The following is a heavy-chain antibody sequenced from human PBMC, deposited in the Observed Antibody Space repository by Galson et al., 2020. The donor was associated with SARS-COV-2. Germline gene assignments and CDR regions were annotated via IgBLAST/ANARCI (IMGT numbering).Heavy chain of an antibody. V-gene: IGHV3-9*01. CDR2: ISWNSGSI. CDR3: AKLPHMTGGSGDPVKYIDS. J-gene: IGHJ4*02. CDR1: GFTFDDYA. D-gene: IGHD2-21*02. Sequence: GGSLRLSCAASGFTFDDYAMHWVRQAPGKGLEWVSGISWNSGSIGYADSVKGRFTISRDNAKNSLYLQIDSLRADDTAVYYCAKLPHMTGGSGDPVKYIDSWGQGTLVTVSS.